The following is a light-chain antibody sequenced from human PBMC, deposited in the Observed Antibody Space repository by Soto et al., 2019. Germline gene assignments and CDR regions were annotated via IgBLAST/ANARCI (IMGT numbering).Light chain of an antibody. CDR2: DVT. J-gene: IGLJ1*01. Sequence: QSALTQPASVSGSPGQSITISCTGTSSDVGGYNFVSWYQQHPDKAPKLMIYDVTNRPSGVSNRFSGSKSGNTASLTISGLQAKDEADYYCSSYTSISTYVFGTGTKVTVL. CDR1: SSDVGGYNF. V-gene: IGLV2-14*01. CDR3: SSYTSISTYV.